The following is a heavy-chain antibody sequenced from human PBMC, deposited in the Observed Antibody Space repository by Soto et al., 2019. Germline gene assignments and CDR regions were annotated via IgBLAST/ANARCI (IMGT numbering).Heavy chain of an antibody. CDR1: GGTFSSYA. D-gene: IGHD3-22*01. Sequence: SVKVSCKASGGTFSSYAISWVRQAPGQGLEWMGGIIPIFGTANYAQKFQGRVTITADESTSTAYMELSSLRSEDTAVYYCARDRHITMIVGLLDYGGQGPLVTVSS. CDR2: IIPIFGTA. J-gene: IGHJ4*02. V-gene: IGHV1-69*13. CDR3: ARDRHITMIVGLLDY.